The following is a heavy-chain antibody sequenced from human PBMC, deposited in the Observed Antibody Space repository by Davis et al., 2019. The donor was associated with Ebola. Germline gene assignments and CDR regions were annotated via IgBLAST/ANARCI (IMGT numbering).Heavy chain of an antibody. Sequence: SETLSLTCTVSGGSISSYYWSWIRQPPGKGLEWIGYIYYSGSTNYNPSLKSRVTISVDTSKNQFSLKLSSVTAADTAVYYCAAAPGYSSVWYFSSWGQGTLVTVSS. V-gene: IGHV4-59*08. CDR3: AAAPGYSSVWYFSS. D-gene: IGHD6-19*01. J-gene: IGHJ4*02. CDR2: IYYSGST. CDR1: GGSISSYY.